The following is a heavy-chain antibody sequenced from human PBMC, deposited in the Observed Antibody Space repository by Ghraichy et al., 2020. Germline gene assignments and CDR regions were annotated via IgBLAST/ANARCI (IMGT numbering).Heavy chain of an antibody. CDR2: IYWDDDK. D-gene: IGHD3-9*01. Sequence: SGPTLVKPTQTLTLTCTFSGFSLTTSGECVGWIRQPPGKALEWLALIYWDDDKRYSPSLKSRLTITKDTSKNQVVLTMTNMDPVDTATYYCAQIVLTGHLRDAFNIWGQGTLVTVSS. CDR3: AQIVLTGHLRDAFNI. V-gene: IGHV2-5*02. J-gene: IGHJ3*02. CDR1: GFSLTTSGEC.